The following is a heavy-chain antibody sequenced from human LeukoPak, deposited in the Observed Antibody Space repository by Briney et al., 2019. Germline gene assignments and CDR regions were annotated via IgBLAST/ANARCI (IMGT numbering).Heavy chain of an antibody. J-gene: IGHJ4*02. Sequence: GGSLRLSCAASGFTVSSNYMGWVRQAPGKGLEWVSVIYSGGDTYYADAVKGRFTISRDNSKNMIYLEMTSLKAEDTAVYYCAKERNLKIAVAGTIFDYWGQGTLVTVSS. V-gene: IGHV3-66*01. CDR3: AKERNLKIAVAGTIFDY. CDR2: IYSGGDT. CDR1: GFTVSSNY. D-gene: IGHD6-19*01.